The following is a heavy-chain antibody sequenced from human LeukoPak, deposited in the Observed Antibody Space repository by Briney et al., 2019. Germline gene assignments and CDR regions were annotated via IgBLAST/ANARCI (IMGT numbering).Heavy chain of an antibody. Sequence: WASVKVSCKASGYTFTGYYMHWVRQAPGQGLEWMGWINPNSGGTNYAQKFQGRVTMTRDTSSSTAYLALSRLRSDDTAVYYCARLAGSRNNWFDPWGQGTLVTVSS. V-gene: IGHV1-2*02. CDR2: INPNSGGT. CDR3: ARLAGSRNNWFDP. D-gene: IGHD6-13*01. J-gene: IGHJ5*02. CDR1: GYTFTGYY.